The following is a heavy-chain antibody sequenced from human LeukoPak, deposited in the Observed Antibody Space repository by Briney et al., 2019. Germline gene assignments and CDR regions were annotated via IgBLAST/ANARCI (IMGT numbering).Heavy chain of an antibody. CDR2: IIPIFGTA. J-gene: IGHJ6*03. CDR3: ARSCSSSLYYYYYYMDV. CDR1: GGTYSSYA. D-gene: IGHD6-6*01. V-gene: IGHV1-69*05. Sequence: SVKVSCKASGGTYSSYAISWVRQAPGQGLEWMGGIIPIFGTANYAQKFQGRVTITTDESTSTAYMELSSLRSEDTAVYYCARSCSSSLYYYYYYMDVWGKGTTVTVSS.